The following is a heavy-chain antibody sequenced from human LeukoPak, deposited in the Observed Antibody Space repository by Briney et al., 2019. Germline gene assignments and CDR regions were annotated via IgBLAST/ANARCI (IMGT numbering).Heavy chain of an antibody. V-gene: IGHV3-11*01. CDR1: GFTFSDYY. CDR2: ISSSGSTI. D-gene: IGHD1-26*01. Sequence: GGSLRLSCAASGFTFSDYYMSWIRQAPGKGLEWVSYISSSGSTIYYADSVKGRFTISRDNAKNSLYLQMNSLKTEDTAVYYCARGLSGTWPWYFDDWGQGTLVTVSS. CDR3: ARGLSGTWPWYFDD. J-gene: IGHJ4*02.